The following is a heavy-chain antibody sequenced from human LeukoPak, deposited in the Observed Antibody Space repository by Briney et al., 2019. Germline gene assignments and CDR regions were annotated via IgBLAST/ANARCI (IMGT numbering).Heavy chain of an antibody. CDR2: ISGSGGST. CDR1: GFTFSSYA. D-gene: IGHD1-26*01. CDR3: AKAKAGGSYFDGYYFDY. Sequence: GGSLRLSCAASGFTFSSYAMSWVRQAPGKGLEWVSAISGSGGSTYYADSVKGRFTISRDNAKNSLYLQMNSLRAEDTALYYCAKAKAGGSYFDGYYFDYWGQGTLVTVSS. J-gene: IGHJ4*02. V-gene: IGHV3-23*01.